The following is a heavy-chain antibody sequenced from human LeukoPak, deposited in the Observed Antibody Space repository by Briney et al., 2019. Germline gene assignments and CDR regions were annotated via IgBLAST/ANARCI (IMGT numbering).Heavy chain of an antibody. V-gene: IGHV4-4*07. Sequence: SETLSLTCTVSGGSISSYYWSWIRQPAGKGLEWIGRIYTSGSTNYNPSLTSRVTMSVDTSKNQFSLKLSSVTAADTAVYYCAREPGYCSGGSCPTLGWFDPWGQGTLVTVSS. CDR2: IYTSGST. D-gene: IGHD2-15*01. J-gene: IGHJ5*02. CDR1: GGSISSYY. CDR3: AREPGYCSGGSCPTLGWFDP.